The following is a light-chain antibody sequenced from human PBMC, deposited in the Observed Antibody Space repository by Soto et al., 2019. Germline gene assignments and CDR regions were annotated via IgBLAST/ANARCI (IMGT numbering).Light chain of an antibody. CDR1: QSVTSNY. J-gene: IGKJ2*01. Sequence: EIVLTQSPGTLSLSPGERATLSCRASQSVTSNYLAWYQHKPGQAPRLLIYGASSRATGIPDRFSGSGAGPDFALTISRLEPEDFAVYYCQQYGSSPPTFGQGTKLEIK. CDR2: GAS. CDR3: QQYGSSPPT. V-gene: IGKV3-20*01.